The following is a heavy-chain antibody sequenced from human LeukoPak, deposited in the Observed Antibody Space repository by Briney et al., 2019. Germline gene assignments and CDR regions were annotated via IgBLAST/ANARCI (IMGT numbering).Heavy chain of an antibody. Sequence: QPGETLRLSCAASGFTFSSYGMTWVRQAPGKGLEWVSAISGSGPSTYYADSVKGRFTISRDNSKNTLYLQMNSLRAEDTAVYYCAKHRPKRLLWFGGGFDYWGQGTLVTVSS. CDR2: ISGSGPST. J-gene: IGHJ4*02. CDR3: AKHRPKRLLWFGGGFDY. CDR1: GFTFSSYG. V-gene: IGHV3-23*01. D-gene: IGHD3-10*01.